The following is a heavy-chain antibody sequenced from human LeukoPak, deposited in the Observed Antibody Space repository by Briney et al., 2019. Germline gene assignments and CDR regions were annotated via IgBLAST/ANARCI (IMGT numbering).Heavy chain of an antibody. CDR1: GGSISSYY. CDR2: IYYSGSA. V-gene: IGHV4-59*08. D-gene: IGHD3-3*01. CDR3: ARSYDIWKGSLLTY. Sequence: SETLSLTCTVSGGSISSYYWSWIRQPPGKGLEWIGYIYYSGSANYNPSLKSRVTISVDTSKNQFSLKLSSVTAADTAVYYCARSYDIWKGSLLTYWGQGTLVTVSS. J-gene: IGHJ4*02.